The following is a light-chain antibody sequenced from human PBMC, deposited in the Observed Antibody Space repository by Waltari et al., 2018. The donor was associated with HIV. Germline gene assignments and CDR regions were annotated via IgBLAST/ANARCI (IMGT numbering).Light chain of an antibody. CDR2: ECN. V-gene: IGLV1-44*01. J-gene: IGLJ2*01. CDR1: RSNIGSNS. CDR3: AAWDDNVNGL. Sequence: QSVLTQPPSASGTLGQRVTISCSGRRSNIGSNSVNWYQQLPGTAPKLLIAECNRRPSGVPYRFSGSKSGTSASLAISGLQSEDEADYYCAAWDDNVNGLFGGGTKLTVL.